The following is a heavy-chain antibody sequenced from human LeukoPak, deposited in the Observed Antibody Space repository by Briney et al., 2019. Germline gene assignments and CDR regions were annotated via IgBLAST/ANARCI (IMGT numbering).Heavy chain of an antibody. Sequence: GGSLRLSCAASGFTFSNYGMHWVRQAPNKGLGWVAFIRYDGSDKYYADAVKGRFTISRDNSKNTLYLQMNSLRAEDTAVYYCAKDVGTMVRGVAPNWFDPWGQGTLVTVSS. J-gene: IGHJ5*02. CDR1: GFTFSNYG. CDR3: AKDVGTMVRGVAPNWFDP. D-gene: IGHD3-10*01. CDR2: IRYDGSDK. V-gene: IGHV3-30*02.